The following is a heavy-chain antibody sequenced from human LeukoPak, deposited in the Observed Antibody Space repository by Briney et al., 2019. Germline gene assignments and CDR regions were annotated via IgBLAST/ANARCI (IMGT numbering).Heavy chain of an antibody. V-gene: IGHV3-7*04. CDR2: IKQDGSKK. CDR3: TRVGYIDEGIDY. CDR1: GFPFSSYW. J-gene: IGHJ4*02. D-gene: IGHD5-24*01. Sequence: GGSLRLSCVASGFPFSSYWMTWVRQAPGKGLEWVANIKQDGSKKSYVDSVKGRFTISRDNAKNSLYLQMNSLRAEDTAIYYCTRVGYIDEGIDYWGQGTLVIVSS.